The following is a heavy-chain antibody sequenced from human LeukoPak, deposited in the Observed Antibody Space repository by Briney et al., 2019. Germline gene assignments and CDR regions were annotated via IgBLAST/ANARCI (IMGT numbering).Heavy chain of an antibody. D-gene: IGHD2-8*01. CDR3: ARGVVDIVLMVYVEWFDP. J-gene: IGHJ5*02. CDR1: GYTFTGYY. V-gene: IGHV1-2*02. Sequence: ASVKVSCKASGYTFTGYYTHWVRQAPGQGLEWMGWINPNSGGTNYAQKFQGRVTMTRDTSISTAYMELSRLRSDDTAVYYCARGVVDIVLMVYVEWFDPWGQGTLVTVSS. CDR2: INPNSGGT.